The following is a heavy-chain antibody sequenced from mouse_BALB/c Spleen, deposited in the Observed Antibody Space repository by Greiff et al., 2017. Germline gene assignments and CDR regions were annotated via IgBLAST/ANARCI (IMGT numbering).Heavy chain of an antibody. CDR2: IDPSDSET. CDR3: ARRDGNYWYFDV. Sequence: QVHVKQSGPQLVRPGASVKISCKASGYSFTSYWMHWVKQRPGQGLEWIGMIDPSDSETRLNQKFKDKATLTVDKSSSTAYMQLSSPTSEDSAVYYCARRDGNYWYFDVWGAGTTVTVSS. CDR1: GYSFTSYW. V-gene: IGHV1S127*01. D-gene: IGHD2-1*01. J-gene: IGHJ1*01.